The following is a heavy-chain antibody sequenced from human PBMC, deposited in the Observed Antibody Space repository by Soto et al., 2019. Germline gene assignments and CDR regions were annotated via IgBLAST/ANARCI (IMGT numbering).Heavy chain of an antibody. Sequence: QVQLQESGPGLVKPSETLSLTCTVSGGSISSYYWSWIRQPPGKGLEWIGYIFSGGSTISNPSLKSRFDISIDTSKNHFSLTLSSVTAADTAVYYCARGRGYGAGSYYDYVGQGTLVTVSS. CDR3: ARGRGYGAGSYYDY. J-gene: IGHJ4*02. D-gene: IGHD3-10*01. V-gene: IGHV4-59*12. CDR2: IFSGGST. CDR1: GGSISSYY.